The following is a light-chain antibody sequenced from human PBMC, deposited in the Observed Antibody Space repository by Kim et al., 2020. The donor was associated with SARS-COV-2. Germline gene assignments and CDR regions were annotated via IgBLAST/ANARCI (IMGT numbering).Light chain of an antibody. CDR1: GGTIARPY. Sequence: KSVTIYCTSSGGTIARPYVHWYQQRPCAAPTTLIYEDNLRPSGVPDRFSGSIDSSSNSASLTISGLQTEDEADYYCQSYDTDKVVFGGGTQLTVL. J-gene: IGLJ7*01. V-gene: IGLV6-57*02. CDR3: QSYDTDKVV. CDR2: EDN.